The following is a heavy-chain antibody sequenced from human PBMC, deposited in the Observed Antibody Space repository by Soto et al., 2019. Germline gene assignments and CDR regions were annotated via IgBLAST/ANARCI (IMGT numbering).Heavy chain of an antibody. D-gene: IGHD6-6*01. V-gene: IGHV1-69*13. CDR2: IIPIFGTA. CDR1: GGTFSSYA. Sequence: GASVKVSCEASGGTFSSYAISCVRQAPGQGLEWMGGIIPIFGTANYAQKFQGRVTITADESTSTAYMELSSLRSEDTAVYYCARLLTEYSSTGNVWGQGTTVTVSS. CDR3: ARLLTEYSSTGNV. J-gene: IGHJ6*02.